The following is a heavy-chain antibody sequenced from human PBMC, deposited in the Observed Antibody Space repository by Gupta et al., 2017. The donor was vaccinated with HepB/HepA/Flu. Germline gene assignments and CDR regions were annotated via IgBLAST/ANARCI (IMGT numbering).Heavy chain of an antibody. J-gene: IGHJ3*02. Sequence: EVQLVESGGGLVQPGGSLRLSCAASGFTFSIYEMNWVRQAPGKGLEWVSYISSSGGTIKYADSVEGRFTISRDNAKNSLYMQMKSLRAEETAVYYGAREGVGDAFDIWGQGTMVTVSS. D-gene: IGHD2-8*01. V-gene: IGHV3-48*03. CDR2: ISSSGGTI. CDR1: GFTFSIYE. CDR3: AREGVGDAFDI.